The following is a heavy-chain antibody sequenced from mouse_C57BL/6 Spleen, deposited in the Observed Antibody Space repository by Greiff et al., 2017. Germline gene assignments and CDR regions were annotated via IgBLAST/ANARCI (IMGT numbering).Heavy chain of an antibody. CDR3: ARKGTGTDWYFDV. CDR2: IYPGDGDT. J-gene: IGHJ1*03. CDR1: GYAFSSSW. D-gene: IGHD4-1*01. V-gene: IGHV1-82*01. Sequence: QVQLQQSGPELVKPGASVKISCKASGYAFSSSWMNWVKQRPGKGLEWIGRIYPGDGDTNYNGKFKGKDTLTADKTSSTAYMQLSSLTSEDSAVCFGARKGTGTDWYFDVWGTGATVTVSS.